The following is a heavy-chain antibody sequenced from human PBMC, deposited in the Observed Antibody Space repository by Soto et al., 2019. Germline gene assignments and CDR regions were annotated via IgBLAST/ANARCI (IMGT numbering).Heavy chain of an antibody. CDR1: GFTFNNYG. D-gene: IGHD2-2*01. Sequence: GSLILACAASGFTFNNYGMHWVRQAAGKGLEWVAVISYYESNKYYGDSVKGRFTISRDNSKNTLYLQMNSLRAEDTAVYYCARDIVVVPAAIGLDGMDVWGQGTTVTVYS. J-gene: IGHJ6*02. CDR2: ISYYESNK. CDR3: ARDIVVVPAAIGLDGMDV. V-gene: IGHV3-30*03.